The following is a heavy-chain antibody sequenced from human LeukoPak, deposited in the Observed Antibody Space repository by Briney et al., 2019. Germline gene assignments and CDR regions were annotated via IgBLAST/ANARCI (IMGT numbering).Heavy chain of an antibody. V-gene: IGHV3-53*01. J-gene: IGHJ4*02. Sequence: GGSLRLSCAASGFTVSSNYMSWVRQAPGKGLEWVSVIYSGGSTYYADSVKGRFTISRDNSKNTLYLQMNSLRAEDTAVYYCARSGLTCSGGSCYGDDYWGQGTLVTVSS. CDR2: IYSGGST. CDR3: ARSGLTCSGGSCYGDDY. CDR1: GFTVSSNY. D-gene: IGHD2-15*01.